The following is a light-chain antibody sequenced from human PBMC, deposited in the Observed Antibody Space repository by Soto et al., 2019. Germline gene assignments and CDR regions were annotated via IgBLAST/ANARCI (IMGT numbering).Light chain of an antibody. Sequence: EVGFSQSPGTLSLSPGERATLSCRASQSVTNTYLAWYQQRSGQAPRLLVYATSTRAVGVPDRFTGSGTGTDFTLAIIRLEPEDFAVYYCQHYGRSPMFGQGTKVDIK. J-gene: IGKJ1*01. CDR2: ATS. V-gene: IGKV3-20*01. CDR1: QSVTNTY. CDR3: QHYGRSPM.